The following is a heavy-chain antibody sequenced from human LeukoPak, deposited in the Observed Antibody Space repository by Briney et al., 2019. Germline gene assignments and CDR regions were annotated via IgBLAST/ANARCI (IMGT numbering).Heavy chain of an antibody. Sequence: PGGSLRLSCAASGFTFNNYWMSWVRQAPGKGLEWVANTKEDGSVKYYLDSVKGRFTITRDNAEKSLFLQMNSLRAEDTAVYYCARHGNYNFDNWGQGTLVTVSS. CDR3: ARHGNYNFDN. CDR1: GFTFNNYW. J-gene: IGHJ4*02. V-gene: IGHV3-7*05. CDR2: TKEDGSVK. D-gene: IGHD1-7*01.